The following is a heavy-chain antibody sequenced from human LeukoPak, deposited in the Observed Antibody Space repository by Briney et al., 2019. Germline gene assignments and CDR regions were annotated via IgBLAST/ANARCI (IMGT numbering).Heavy chain of an antibody. CDR1: GFTFSSYN. CDR3: ARPITVTRRSDWFDP. CDR2: ITSGSSYR. J-gene: IGHJ5*02. V-gene: IGHV3-21*04. D-gene: IGHD4-17*01. Sequence: GGSLRLTCAASGFTFSSYNMNWVRQAPGKGLEWVSSITSGSSYRFYADSVKGRFTISRDNAKNSLYLQMNRLRSDDTAVYYCARPITVTRRSDWFDPWGQGTLVTVSS.